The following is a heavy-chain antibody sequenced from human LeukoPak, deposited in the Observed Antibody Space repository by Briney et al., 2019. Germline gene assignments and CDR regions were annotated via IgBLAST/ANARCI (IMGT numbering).Heavy chain of an antibody. V-gene: IGHV3-15*01. CDR3: TTHPRYSGSYSAFDI. Sequence: GGSLRLSCAASGFTFSNAWMTWVRQAPGKGLEWAGRIKSKADGGTTDYAAPVKGRFTISRDDSKNTLYLQMNSLKFEDTAVYYCTTHPRYSGSYSAFDIWGQGTMVTVSS. J-gene: IGHJ3*02. CDR1: GFTFSNAW. D-gene: IGHD1-26*01. CDR2: IKSKADGGTT.